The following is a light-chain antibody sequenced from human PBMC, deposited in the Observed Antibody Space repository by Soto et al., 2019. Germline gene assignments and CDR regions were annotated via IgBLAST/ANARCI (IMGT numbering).Light chain of an antibody. CDR1: SSDVGGYNY. CDR2: DVN. Sequence: QSVLTQPRSVSGSPGQSVAISCTGTSSDVGGYNYVSWYQQHPGKAPKLMIYDVNKRPSGVPDRFSGSKSGNTASLTISGLQAEDEAEYYCGLFAVDPYVFGTRTKVTV. J-gene: IGLJ1*01. V-gene: IGLV2-11*01. CDR3: GLFAVDPYV.